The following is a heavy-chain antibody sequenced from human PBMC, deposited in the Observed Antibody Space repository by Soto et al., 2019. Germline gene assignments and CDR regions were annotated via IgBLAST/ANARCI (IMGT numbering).Heavy chain of an antibody. Sequence: EVQLLESGGALVQPGGSLRLSCAASGFTFNSYVMTWVRQARGEGLEWVSSISRSGRGSAYYADSVKGRFTISRDNSENTLFLQMNNLRDEDTALYYCARGRYLDSSDYWVANLPFDHWGRGTLVTVSS. CDR2: ISRSGRGSA. CDR3: ARGRYLDSSDYWVANLPFDH. V-gene: IGHV3-23*01. CDR1: GFTFNSYV. J-gene: IGHJ4*02. D-gene: IGHD3-22*01.